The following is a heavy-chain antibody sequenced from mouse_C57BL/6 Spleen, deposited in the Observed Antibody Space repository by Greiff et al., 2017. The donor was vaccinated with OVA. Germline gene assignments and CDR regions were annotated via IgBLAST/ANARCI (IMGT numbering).Heavy chain of an antibody. Sequence: EVQLQESGAELVKPGASVKLSCTASGFNIKDYYMHWVKQRTEQGLEWIGRIDPEDGETKYDPKFKGKATITADTTSNTAYLQLISLTSDDTAVYYCARSRGDGYFMDYWGQGTSVTVSS. J-gene: IGHJ4*01. V-gene: IGHV14-2*01. CDR1: GFNIKDYY. D-gene: IGHD2-3*01. CDR2: IDPEDGET. CDR3: ARSRGDGYFMDY.